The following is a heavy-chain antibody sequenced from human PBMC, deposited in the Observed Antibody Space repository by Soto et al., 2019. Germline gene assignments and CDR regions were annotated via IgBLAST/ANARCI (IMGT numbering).Heavy chain of an antibody. CDR1: GFTFSSYG. D-gene: IGHD3-22*01. Sequence: GGSLRLSCAASGFTFSSYGMHWVRQAPGKGLEWVAVIWYDGSNKYYADSVKGRFTISRDNSKNTLYLQMNSLRAEDTAVYYCAREGYDSSGYYYYFDYWGQGTLVTVSS. J-gene: IGHJ4*02. V-gene: IGHV3-33*01. CDR3: AREGYDSSGYYYYFDY. CDR2: IWYDGSNK.